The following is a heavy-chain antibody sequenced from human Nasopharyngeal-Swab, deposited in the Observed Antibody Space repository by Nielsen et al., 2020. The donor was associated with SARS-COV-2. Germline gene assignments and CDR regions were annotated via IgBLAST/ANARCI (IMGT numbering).Heavy chain of an antibody. V-gene: IGHV3-23*01. CDR3: AKDVDYDILTGSASN. J-gene: IGHJ4*02. Sequence: GESLKISCAASGFTFSSSAMSWVRQAPGKGLEWVSAISGSGGSTYYADSVKGRFTISRDNSKNTLYLQMNSLRAEDTAVYYCAKDVDYDILTGSASNWGQGTLVTVSS. CDR1: GFTFSSSA. CDR2: ISGSGGST. D-gene: IGHD3-9*01.